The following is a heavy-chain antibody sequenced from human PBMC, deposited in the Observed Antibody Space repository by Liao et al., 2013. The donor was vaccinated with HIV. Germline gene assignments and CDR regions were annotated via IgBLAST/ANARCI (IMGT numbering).Heavy chain of an antibody. V-gene: IGHV4-34*11. Sequence: QVHLQQWGAGLLKPSETLSLTCAVYGGSFSGYYWSWIRQPPGKGLEWVGYIYYSGTTNYNPSLKSRVTMSVETSKNQFSLNLSSVTAADTAVYYCARGYDRSGYAMLYYFDFWGQGTLVTVSS. J-gene: IGHJ4*02. D-gene: IGHD3-22*01. CDR3: ARGYDRSGYAMLYYFDF. CDR1: GGSFSGYY. CDR2: IYYSGTT.